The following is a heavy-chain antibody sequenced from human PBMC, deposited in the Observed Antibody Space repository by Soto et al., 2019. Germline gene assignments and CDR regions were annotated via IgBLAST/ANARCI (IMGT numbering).Heavy chain of an antibody. V-gene: IGHV3-21*01. CDR2: MSSSSYI. CDR3: ARDSCTNGVCYTEYCQH. Sequence: GGSLRLSCAASGFTFSSYSMNWVRQAPGKGLEWVSSMSSSSYIYYADSVKGRFTSSRDNAKNSLYLQMNSLRAEDTAVYYCARDSCTNGVCYTEYCQHWGQGTLVTVSS. D-gene: IGHD2-8*01. J-gene: IGHJ1*01. CDR1: GFTFSSYS.